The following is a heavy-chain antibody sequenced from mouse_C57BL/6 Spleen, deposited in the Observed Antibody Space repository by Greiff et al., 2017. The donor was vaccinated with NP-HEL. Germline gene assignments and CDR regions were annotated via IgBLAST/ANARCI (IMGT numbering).Heavy chain of an antibody. V-gene: IGHV1-26*01. D-gene: IGHD2-3*01. CDR2: INPNNGGT. Sequence: EVQLRQSGPELVKPGASVKISCKASGYTFTDYYMNWVKQSHGKSLEWIGDINPNNGGTSYNQKFKGKATLTVDKSSSTAYMELRSLTSEDSAVYDCARWIIYDGYQSYFDYWGQGTTLTVSS. CDR1: GYTFTDYY. J-gene: IGHJ2*01. CDR3: ARWIIYDGYQSYFDY.